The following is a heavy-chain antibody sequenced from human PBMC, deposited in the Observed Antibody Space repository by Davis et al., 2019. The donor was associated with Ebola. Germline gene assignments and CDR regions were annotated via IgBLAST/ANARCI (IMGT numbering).Heavy chain of an antibody. CDR2: IRSDGNDE. CDR3: ARAVGQYYYYGMDV. Sequence: GESLKISCAASGFTFKSYGMHWIRQPPGKGLEWLATIRSDGNDESYADSVKGRFTISRDNFKNTLYLQMNSLRAEDTAVYYCARAVGQYYYYGMDVWGQETTVTVSS. J-gene: IGHJ6*02. CDR1: GFTFKSYG. V-gene: IGHV3-30*02. D-gene: IGHD2-15*01.